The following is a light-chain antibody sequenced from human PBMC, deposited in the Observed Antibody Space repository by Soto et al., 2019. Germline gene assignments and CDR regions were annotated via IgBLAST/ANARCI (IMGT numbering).Light chain of an antibody. J-gene: IGKJ1*01. CDR3: HQRQSWPRT. CDR2: LAS. CDR1: QAVNTR. Sequence: EIVLTQSPATRSSFPSDRFTLSCRASQAVNTRLAWYQHKPGQAPRLLIYLASNRAAGVPARFSGSGSGTDFTLTISNVEPEDFAVYYCHQRQSWPRTFGQGTKVDIK. V-gene: IGKV3-11*01.